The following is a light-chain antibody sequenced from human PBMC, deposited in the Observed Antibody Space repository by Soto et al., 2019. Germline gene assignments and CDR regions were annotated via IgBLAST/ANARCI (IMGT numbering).Light chain of an antibody. CDR3: EQRSNWPLT. V-gene: IGKV3-11*01. CDR2: DAS. Sequence: EIVLTQSPATLSLSPGERATLSCRASQSVSSYLAWYQQKPGQAPRLLIYDASNRATGIPARFSVSRSVTDFTLAISSLEPEDGADYYCEQRSNWPLTFGGGTKVE. J-gene: IGKJ4*01. CDR1: QSVSSY.